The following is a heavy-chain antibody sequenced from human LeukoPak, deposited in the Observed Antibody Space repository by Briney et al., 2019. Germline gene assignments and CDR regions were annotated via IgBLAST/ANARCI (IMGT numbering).Heavy chain of an antibody. D-gene: IGHD6-19*01. V-gene: IGHV4-30-2*01. J-gene: IGHJ4*02. Sequence: SQTLSLTCAVSGGSISSGGYSWSWIRQPPGKGLEWIGYIYHSGSTYYNPSLKSRVTISVDRSKNQFSLKLSSVTAADTAVYYCARARSGWCYFDYWGQGTLVTVSS. CDR1: GGSISSGGYS. CDR3: ARARSGWCYFDY. CDR2: IYHSGST.